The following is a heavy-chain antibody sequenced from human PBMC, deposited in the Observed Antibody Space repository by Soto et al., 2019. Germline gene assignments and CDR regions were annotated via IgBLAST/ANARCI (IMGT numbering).Heavy chain of an antibody. D-gene: IGHD6-6*01. CDR3: AKSPGARHFDF. CDR1: GFTFRRYA. J-gene: IGHJ4*02. V-gene: IGHV3-23*01. CDR2: LSGSGAST. Sequence: EVQLLESGGGLVQPGGSLRLSCAASGFTFRRYAMSWVRQAPGKGLEWVSALSGSGASTYYADSVKGRFTISRDNSKNTRYLQMNSLRAEDTAVFYCAKSPGARHFDFWGQGTLVTVSS.